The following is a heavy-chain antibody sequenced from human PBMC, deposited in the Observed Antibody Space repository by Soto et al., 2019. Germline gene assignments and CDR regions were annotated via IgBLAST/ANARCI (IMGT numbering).Heavy chain of an antibody. D-gene: IGHD6-13*01. CDR2: INHSGST. CDR1: GGSFSGYY. J-gene: IGHJ3*02. CDR3: ARARSGDLAAAGAFDI. Sequence: PSETLSLTCAVYGGSFSGYYWSWIRQPPGKGLEWIGEINHSGSTNYNPSLKSRVTISVDTSKNQFSLKLSSVTAADTAVYYCARARSGDLAAAGAFDIWGQGXMVTVSS. V-gene: IGHV4-34*01.